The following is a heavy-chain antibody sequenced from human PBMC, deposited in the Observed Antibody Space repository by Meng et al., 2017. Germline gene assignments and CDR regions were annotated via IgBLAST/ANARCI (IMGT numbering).Heavy chain of an antibody. V-gene: IGHV4-4*02. CDR3: ARAGVGYYDSSGPYSY. Sequence: GQLEEAGPGLVKPSGTLSLTCAVSGGSISSSNWWSWVRQPPGKGLEWIGEIYHSGSTNYNPSLKSRVTISVDKSKNQFSLKLSSVTAADTAVYYCARAGVGYYDSSGPYSYWGQGTLVTVSS. J-gene: IGHJ4*02. D-gene: IGHD3-22*01. CDR2: IYHSGST. CDR1: GGSISSSNW.